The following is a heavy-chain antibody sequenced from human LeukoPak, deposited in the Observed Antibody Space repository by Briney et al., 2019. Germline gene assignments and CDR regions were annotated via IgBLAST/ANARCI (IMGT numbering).Heavy chain of an antibody. CDR1: GGSISSGSYY. CDR2: IYTSGST. V-gene: IGHV4-61*02. D-gene: IGHD3-22*01. Sequence: KSSQTQSLTCTVSGGSISSGSYYWSWIRQPAGKGLEWIGRIYTSGSTNYNPSLKSRVTISVDTSKNQFSLKLSSVTAADTAVYYCARVITDYYDSSGYSDYFDYWGQGTLVTVSS. J-gene: IGHJ4*02. CDR3: ARVITDYYDSSGYSDYFDY.